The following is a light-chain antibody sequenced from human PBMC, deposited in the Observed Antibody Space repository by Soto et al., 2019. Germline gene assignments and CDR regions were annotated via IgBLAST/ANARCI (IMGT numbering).Light chain of an antibody. Sequence: EIVFTQSPATLSLSPGERATLSCRASQSVSSYLAWYQQKPGQAPRLLIYDASKRATGIPARFSGSGFGTDHPLTISSLEPEDFAVYYCQQRNKWRTFGQGTKVEIK. CDR3: QQRNKWRT. CDR2: DAS. V-gene: IGKV3-11*01. CDR1: QSVSSY. J-gene: IGKJ1*01.